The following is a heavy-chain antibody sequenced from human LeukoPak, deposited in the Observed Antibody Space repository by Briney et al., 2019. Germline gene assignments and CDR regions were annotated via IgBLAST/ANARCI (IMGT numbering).Heavy chain of an antibody. CDR2: IWYDGSKK. CDR1: GFTFSSYG. V-gene: IGHV3-33*01. Sequence: GGSLRLSCAASGFTFSSYGMHWVRQAPGKGLEWVAVIWYDGSKKYYADSVKGRFTISRDNSKNTLYLQMNSLRAEDTAVYYCAREITIFGVVLFDYWGQGTLVTVSS. D-gene: IGHD3-3*01. CDR3: AREITIFGVVLFDY. J-gene: IGHJ4*02.